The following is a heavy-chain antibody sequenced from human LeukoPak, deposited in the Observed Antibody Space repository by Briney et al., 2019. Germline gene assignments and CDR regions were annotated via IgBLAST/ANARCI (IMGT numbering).Heavy chain of an antibody. CDR3: TTWKYYDILTGLNWFGP. J-gene: IGHJ5*02. CDR2: SKTDGGTT. CDR1: GFTFSNAW. V-gene: IGHV3-15*01. Sequence: GGSLRLSCAASGFTFSNAWMKSKTDGGTTDYAAPVKGRFTISRDDSKNTLYLQMNSLKTEDTAVYYCTTWKYYDILTGLNWFGPWGQGTLVTVSS. D-gene: IGHD3-9*01.